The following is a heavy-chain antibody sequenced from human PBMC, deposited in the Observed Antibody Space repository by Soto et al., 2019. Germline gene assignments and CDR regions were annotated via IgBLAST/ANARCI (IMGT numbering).Heavy chain of an antibody. D-gene: IGHD6-13*01. J-gene: IGHJ4*02. V-gene: IGHV4-4*02. CDR2: VYRTGST. Sequence: QVQLQESGPGLVKPSGTLSLTCAVSGGSISTSNWWSWVRQPPGKGLEWIGEVYRTGSTTYNPSLESRLTISVDKSKNQFSLKLTSVTDADKAVYYCARARAPIAAAAIFDCWGQGTLVTVSS. CDR1: GGSISTSNW. CDR3: ARARAPIAAAAIFDC.